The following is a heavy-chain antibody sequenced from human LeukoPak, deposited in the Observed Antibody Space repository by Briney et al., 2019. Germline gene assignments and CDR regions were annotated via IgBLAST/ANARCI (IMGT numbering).Heavy chain of an antibody. V-gene: IGHV3-30*04. D-gene: IGHD3-22*01. CDR3: ARERGYYDSSGYYDGGFDY. CDR2: KSYDGSNK. CDR1: GFTFSTYA. J-gene: IGHJ4*02. Sequence: GGSLRLSCAASGFTFSTYAMHWVRQAPGKGLEWAAVKSYDGSNKYYADSVKGRFTISRDNSKNTLYLQMNSLRAEDTAVYYCARERGYYDSSGYYDGGFDYWGQGTLVTVSS.